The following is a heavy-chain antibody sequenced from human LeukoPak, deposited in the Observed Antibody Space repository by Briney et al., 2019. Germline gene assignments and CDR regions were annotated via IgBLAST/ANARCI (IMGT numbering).Heavy chain of an antibody. CDR2: IKQDGSEK. CDR3: ASPKAVAAAGRGFDY. J-gene: IGHJ4*02. V-gene: IGHV3-7*01. D-gene: IGHD6-13*01. CDR1: GFTFSSYW. Sequence: GGSLRLSCAASGFTFSSYWMSWVRQAPGKGLEWVANIKQDGSEKYYVDSVKGRFTISRDNAKNSLYLQMNRLRAEDTAVYYCASPKAVAAAGRGFDYWGQGTLVTVSS.